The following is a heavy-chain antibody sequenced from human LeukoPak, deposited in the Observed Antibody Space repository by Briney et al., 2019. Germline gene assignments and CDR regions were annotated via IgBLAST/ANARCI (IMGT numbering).Heavy chain of an antibody. CDR2: ISSSSSYI. CDR1: GFTFSSYS. D-gene: IGHD3-22*01. CDR3: ARDYDDSGYDSEYFQH. J-gene: IGHJ1*01. Sequence: PGGSLRLSCAASGFTFSSYSMNWVRQAPGKGLEWVSSISSSSSYIYYADSVKGRFTISRDNSDNMVYLQMNILRADDTAVYYCARDYDDSGYDSEYFQHWGQGTLVTVSS. V-gene: IGHV3-21*01.